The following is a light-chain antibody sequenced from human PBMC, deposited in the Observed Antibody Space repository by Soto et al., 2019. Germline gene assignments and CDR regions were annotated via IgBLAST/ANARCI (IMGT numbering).Light chain of an antibody. V-gene: IGKV3-15*01. Sequence: EKVMTQSPATLSMSPGYRATLSCRASQSVSNFLAWYQQKPGQAPRLLIYGASTRATGVPARFSGSGSGTEFTLTISSLQSEDVAVYYCQQYSTWPSWTFGQGTKVEVK. CDR3: QQYSTWPSWT. CDR2: GAS. CDR1: QSVSNF. J-gene: IGKJ1*01.